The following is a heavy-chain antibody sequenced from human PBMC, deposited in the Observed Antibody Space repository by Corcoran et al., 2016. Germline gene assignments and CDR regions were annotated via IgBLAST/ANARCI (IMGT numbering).Heavy chain of an antibody. CDR3: ARLYYDSSGYWYYFDY. J-gene: IGHJ4*02. Sequence: QVQLVQSGAEVKKPGASVKVSCKASGYTFTSYDINWVRQATGQGLEWMGWMNPNSGNTGYAQKFQGRVTMTRNTSISTAYMELSSLRSEDTAVYYCARLYYDSSGYWYYFDYLGQGTLVTVSS. D-gene: IGHD3-22*01. CDR1: GYTFTSYD. V-gene: IGHV1-8*01. CDR2: MNPNSGNT.